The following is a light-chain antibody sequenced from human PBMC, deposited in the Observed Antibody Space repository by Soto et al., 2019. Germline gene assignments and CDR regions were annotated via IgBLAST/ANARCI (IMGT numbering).Light chain of an antibody. CDR1: QSVCSN. CDR2: GAS. J-gene: IGKJ1*01. Sequence: EIVMTQSPATLSVSPGDRATLSCRASQSVCSNLACYQQKPGQAPRLLIYGASTRATGIPARFSGSGSGTEFTLTISSLQSEDFAVYYCQQYNNWPSWTFGQGTKVEIK. V-gene: IGKV3-15*01. CDR3: QQYNNWPSWT.